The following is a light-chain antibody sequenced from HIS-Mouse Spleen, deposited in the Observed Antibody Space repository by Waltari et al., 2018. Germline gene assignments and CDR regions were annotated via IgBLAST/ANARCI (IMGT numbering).Light chain of an antibody. V-gene: IGKV3-20*01. J-gene: IGKJ1*01. Sequence: EIVLPQSPGTLSLCPGERATPSRRASQSVSSSYLAWYQEKPGQPPRLPIFGASSRATGISDRFSGSESGTDFTLTISRLEPEDFAVYYCQQYGSSPRTFGQGTKVEIK. CDR3: QQYGSSPRT. CDR1: QSVSSSY. CDR2: GAS.